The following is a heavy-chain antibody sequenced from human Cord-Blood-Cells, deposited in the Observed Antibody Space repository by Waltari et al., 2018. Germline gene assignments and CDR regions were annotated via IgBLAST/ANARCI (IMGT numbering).Heavy chain of an antibody. J-gene: IGHJ1*01. D-gene: IGHD3-3*01. CDR1: GGSFSGYY. Sequence: QVQLQQWGAGLLKPSETLSLTCAVYGGSFSGYYWSWIRQPPGKGLEWIGEINHSGSTNYNPSVKSRVTISVDTSKSQFSLKLSSRTAADTAVYYCARVTYDFWSGYYEYFQHWGQGTLVTVSS. CDR3: ARVTYDFWSGYYEYFQH. CDR2: INHSGST. V-gene: IGHV4-34*01.